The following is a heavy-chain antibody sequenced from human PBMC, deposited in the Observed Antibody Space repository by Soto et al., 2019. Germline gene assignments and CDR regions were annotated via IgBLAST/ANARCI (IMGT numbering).Heavy chain of an antibody. CDR3: AKEMGTVTAFDY. V-gene: IGHV3-23*04. D-gene: IGHD4-17*01. CDR1: GFPFSSFE. CDR2: ISGSGGST. J-gene: IGHJ4*02. Sequence: EVQVVESGGGSVQPGESLRLSCAASGFPFSSFEMNWVRQAPGKGLEWVSAISGSGGSTYYADSVKGRFTISRDNSKNTLYLQMNSLRAEDTAVYYCAKEMGTVTAFDYWGQGTLVTVSS.